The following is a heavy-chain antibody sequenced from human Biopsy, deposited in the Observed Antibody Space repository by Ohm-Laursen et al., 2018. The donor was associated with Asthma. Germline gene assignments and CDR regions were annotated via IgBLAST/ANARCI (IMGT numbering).Heavy chain of an antibody. D-gene: IGHD3-22*01. V-gene: IGHV1-69*04. CDR2: ILTKFDIT. CDR3: ARSYDTDSYPVLVLDY. J-gene: IGHJ4*02. CDR1: GGSFSNFA. Sequence: VAPVKVSCKASGGSFSNFAFSWVRQAPGHGLEWMGTILTKFDITSYAEKFQGRVTITADKSTSTTYMELSRLRSEDTAVYYCARSYDTDSYPVLVLDYWGQGTLVTVSS.